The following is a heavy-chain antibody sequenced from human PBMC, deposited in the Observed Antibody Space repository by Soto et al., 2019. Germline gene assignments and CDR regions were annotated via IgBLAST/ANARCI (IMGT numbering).Heavy chain of an antibody. D-gene: IGHD6-19*01. CDR3: ARDLPYSIGWVDAFDI. Sequence: ASVKVSCKVSGYTLTELSMHWVRQAPGKGLEWMGGFDPEDGETIYAQKFQGRVTMTEDTSTDTAYMELSSLRSEDTAVYYCARDLPYSIGWVDAFDIWGQGTMVTVSS. CDR1: GYTLTELS. CDR2: FDPEDGET. V-gene: IGHV1-24*01. J-gene: IGHJ3*02.